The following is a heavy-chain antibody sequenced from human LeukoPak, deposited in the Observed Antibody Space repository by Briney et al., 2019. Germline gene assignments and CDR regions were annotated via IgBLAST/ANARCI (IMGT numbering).Heavy chain of an antibody. J-gene: IGHJ1*01. Sequence: ASVKVSCKASGYTFTSYYMHWVRQAPGQGLEWMGIINPSGGSTSYAQKFQGRVTMTRDTSTSTVYMELSSLRSEDTAVYYCARGERGYRYGFEYFQKWGQGTLVTVSS. V-gene: IGHV1-46*01. D-gene: IGHD5-18*01. CDR3: ARGERGYRYGFEYFQK. CDR1: GYTFTSYY. CDR2: INPSGGST.